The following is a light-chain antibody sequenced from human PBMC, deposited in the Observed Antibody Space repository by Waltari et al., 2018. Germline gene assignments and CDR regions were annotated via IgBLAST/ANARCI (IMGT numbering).Light chain of an antibody. CDR3: QQYNTYST. CDR1: EDIRTY. CDR2: AAS. J-gene: IGKJ1*01. V-gene: IGKV1-27*01. Sequence: DIQLTQSPSSVSASLGDRVTITCRASEDIRTYLAWYQQKAGKVPKLLIYAASSLPSGVPSRFSGSGSGTQFTLTIDGLQSEDVATYYCQQYNTYSTFGQGTRVEI.